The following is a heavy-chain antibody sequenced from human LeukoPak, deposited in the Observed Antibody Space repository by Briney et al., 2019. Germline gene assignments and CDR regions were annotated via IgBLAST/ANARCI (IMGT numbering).Heavy chain of an antibody. Sequence: HAGGSLRLSCAASGFTVSSNYMSWVRQAPGKGLEWVSVIYGGGSTYYADSVKGRFTISRHNSKNTLYLQMNSLRAEDTAVYYCASGPDSSGYSYYYYGMDVWGQGTTVTVSS. CDR1: GFTVSSNY. V-gene: IGHV3-53*01. CDR2: IYGGGST. D-gene: IGHD3-22*01. J-gene: IGHJ6*02. CDR3: ASGPDSSGYSYYYYGMDV.